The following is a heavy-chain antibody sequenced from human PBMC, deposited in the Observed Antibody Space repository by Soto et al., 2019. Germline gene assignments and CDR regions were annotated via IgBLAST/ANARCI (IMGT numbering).Heavy chain of an antibody. CDR1: GYTFTSYG. J-gene: IGHJ4*02. CDR3: ARDWLAVAGTGLFDY. D-gene: IGHD6-19*01. Sequence: GASVKVSCKASGYTFTSYGISWVRQAPGQGLEWMGWISAYNGNTNYAQKLQGRVTMTTDTSTSTAYMELRSLRSDDTAVYYCARDWLAVAGTGLFDYWGQGTLVTVSS. V-gene: IGHV1-18*01. CDR2: ISAYNGNT.